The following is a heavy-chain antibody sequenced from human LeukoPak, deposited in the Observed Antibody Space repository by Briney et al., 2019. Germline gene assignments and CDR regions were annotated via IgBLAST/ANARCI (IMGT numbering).Heavy chain of an antibody. V-gene: IGHV3-30*18. J-gene: IGHJ4*02. CDR2: ISYDGSTE. D-gene: IGHD6-19*01. CDR1: GFTFSSFG. CDR3: AKDQSIAVTGTWDF. Sequence: GTSLRLSCAASGFTFSSFGMHWVRHAPGKGPEWVALISYDGSTEYYADSVRGRFTVSRDNSKTTVYLRMNSLRPEDTAVYHCAKDQSIAVTGTWDFWGQGTLVTVSS.